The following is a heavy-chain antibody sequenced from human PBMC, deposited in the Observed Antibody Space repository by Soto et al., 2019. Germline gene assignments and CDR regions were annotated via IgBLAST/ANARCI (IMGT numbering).Heavy chain of an antibody. CDR2: IGGDNGNT. D-gene: IGHD3-10*01. CDR3: ARDRRIRARNFAS. Sequence: QVPLVQSGAEVKKPGASVKVSCKDSGYTLTNYGISWVRQAPGQGLEWMGWIGGDNGNTNYAQRLQGRGTMSRDTSTGTAYMELRSLGSDDTAVYYCARDRRIRARNFASWGQGTLVTVSS. V-gene: IGHV1-18*01. J-gene: IGHJ4*02. CDR1: GYTLTNYG.